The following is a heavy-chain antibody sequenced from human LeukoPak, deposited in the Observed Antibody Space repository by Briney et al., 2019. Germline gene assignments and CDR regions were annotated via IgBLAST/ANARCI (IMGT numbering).Heavy chain of an antibody. CDR1: GGSIRSYY. Sequence: SETLSLTCTVSGGSIRSYYWSWIQQPAGKGLEWIGRIYTSGSTNYNPSLKSRVTMSVDTSKNQFSLKLSSVTAADTAVYYCARDGAVVRTPLGYYYYYTDVWGKGTTVTVSS. D-gene: IGHD6-19*01. CDR3: ARDGAVVRTPLGYYYYYTDV. V-gene: IGHV4-4*07. J-gene: IGHJ6*03. CDR2: IYTSGST.